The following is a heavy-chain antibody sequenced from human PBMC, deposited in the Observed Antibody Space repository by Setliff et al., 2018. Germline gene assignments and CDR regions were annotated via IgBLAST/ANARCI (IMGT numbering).Heavy chain of an antibody. CDR3: AGSTVTQVDY. CDR1: GGSISSGVYY. J-gene: IGHJ4*02. D-gene: IGHD4-17*01. V-gene: IGHV4-39*02. CDR2: INHSGTT. Sequence: SETLSLTCTVSGGSISSGVYYWTWIRQPPGKGLEWIGEINHSGTTNYHPSLRSRVTISVDASKNHFSLKLSSVTAADTAVYYCAGSTVTQVDYWGQGTLATVPQ.